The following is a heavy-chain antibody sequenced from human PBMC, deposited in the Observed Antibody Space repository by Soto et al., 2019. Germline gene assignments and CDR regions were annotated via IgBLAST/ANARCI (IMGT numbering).Heavy chain of an antibody. CDR3: ARDPGSTGDYGIDP. V-gene: IGHV3-74*01. CDR2: INSDGSST. Sequence: EVQLVESGGGLVQPGGSLRLSCAASGFTFSSYWMHWVRQAPGKGLVWVSRINSDGSSTSYADSVKGRFTISRDNAKNTLDLQMNSLRAEDTAVYYCARDPGSTGDYGIDPWGQGTLVTVSS. J-gene: IGHJ5*02. CDR1: GFTFSSYW. D-gene: IGHD4-17*01.